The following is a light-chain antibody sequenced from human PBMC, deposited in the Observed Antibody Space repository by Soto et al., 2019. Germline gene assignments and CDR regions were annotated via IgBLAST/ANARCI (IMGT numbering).Light chain of an antibody. J-gene: IGLJ3*02. CDR3: GTWDSSLSGGV. CDR1: SSNIGNNY. V-gene: IGLV1-51*01. Sequence: QSVLTQPPSVSAAPGQKVTISCSGASSNIGNNYVSWYQHLPGSAPKLLIYDNNKRPSGIPDRFSGSESGTSATLGITGLQTGDEADYYCGTWDSSLSGGVFGGGTKVTVL. CDR2: DNN.